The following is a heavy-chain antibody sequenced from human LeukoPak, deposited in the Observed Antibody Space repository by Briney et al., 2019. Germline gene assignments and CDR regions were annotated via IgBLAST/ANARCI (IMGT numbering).Heavy chain of an antibody. CDR1: GYTFTSYA. Sequence: AASVKVSCKASGYTFTSYAMHWVRQAPGRRLEWMGWINAGNGNTKYSQKFQGRVTITRDTSASTAYMELSSLRSEDTAVYYCARGLSSWFNWFDPWGQGTLVTVSS. CDR2: INAGNGNT. D-gene: IGHD6-13*01. CDR3: ARGLSSWFNWFDP. V-gene: IGHV1-3*01. J-gene: IGHJ5*02.